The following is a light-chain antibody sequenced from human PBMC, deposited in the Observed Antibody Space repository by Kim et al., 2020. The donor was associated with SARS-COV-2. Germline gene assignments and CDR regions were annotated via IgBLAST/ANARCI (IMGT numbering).Light chain of an antibody. J-gene: IGKJ4*01. V-gene: IGKV1-17*03. CDR2: GAS. CDR1: QAISNY. Sequence: DIQMTQSPSAMSASVGDRVTITCRASQAISNYLAWFQWRPGKVPKRLIYGASSLQSGVPSRFSGSGSGTEFTLTISNLQPEDFATYYCLQHNNYPRTFGGGTKVDIK. CDR3: LQHNNYPRT.